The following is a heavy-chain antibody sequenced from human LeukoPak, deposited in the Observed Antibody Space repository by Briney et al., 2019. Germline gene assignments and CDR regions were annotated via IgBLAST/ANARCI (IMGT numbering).Heavy chain of an antibody. J-gene: IGHJ4*02. CDR2: IYSSGST. CDR1: GFIVGSNY. D-gene: IGHD2-15*01. V-gene: IGHV3-53*01. CDR3: ARGLESCSSGSCFKD. Sequence: GGSLRLSCAASGFIVGSNYMSWVRQAPGKGLEWVSLIYSSGSTYYTASVKGRFTISRDHSKNTLYLHMNSLRAEDAALYYCARGLESCSSGSCFKDWGQGTLVTVSS.